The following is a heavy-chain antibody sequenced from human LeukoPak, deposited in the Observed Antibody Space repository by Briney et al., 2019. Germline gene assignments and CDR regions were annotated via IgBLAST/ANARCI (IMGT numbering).Heavy chain of an antibody. CDR1: GFTFSSYA. CDR2: ISGDGGST. CDR3: AKDHSVLQWLGDFDY. J-gene: IGHJ4*02. Sequence: GGSLRLSCAASGFTFSSYAMSWVRQAPGKGLEWVSLISGDGGSTYYADSVKGRFTISRDNSKNSLYLQMNSLRTEDTALYYCAKDHSVLQWLGDFDYWGQGTLVTVSS. D-gene: IGHD6-19*01. V-gene: IGHV3-43*02.